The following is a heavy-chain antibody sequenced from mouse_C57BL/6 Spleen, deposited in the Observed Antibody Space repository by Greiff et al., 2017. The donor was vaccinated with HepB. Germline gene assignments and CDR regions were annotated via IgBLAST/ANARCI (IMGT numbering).Heavy chain of an antibody. J-gene: IGHJ3*01. D-gene: IGHD1-1*01. V-gene: IGHV1-53*01. CDR3: ARCYGSSLFAY. Sequence: QVQLQQPGTELVKPGASVKLSCKASGYTFTSYWMHWVPQRPGQGLEWIGNINPSNGGTNYNEKFKSKATLTVDKASSTAYMHLSSLTSEDSAVYDCARCYGSSLFAYWGQGTLVTVSA. CDR2: INPSNGGT. CDR1: GYTFTSYW.